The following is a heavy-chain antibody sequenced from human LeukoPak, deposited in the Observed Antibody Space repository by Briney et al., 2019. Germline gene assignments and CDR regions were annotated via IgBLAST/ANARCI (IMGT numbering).Heavy chain of an antibody. D-gene: IGHD3-10*01. CDR3: ARDMVRGVRGVNWFDP. CDR1: GYTFTGYY. Sequence: PAASVKVSCKASGYTFTGYYMHWVRQAPGQGLEWMGWINPNSGGTNYAQKFQGRVTMTRDTSISTAYMELSRLRSDDTAEYYCARDMVRGVRGVNWFDPWGQGTLVTVSS. J-gene: IGHJ5*02. CDR2: INPNSGGT. V-gene: IGHV1-2*02.